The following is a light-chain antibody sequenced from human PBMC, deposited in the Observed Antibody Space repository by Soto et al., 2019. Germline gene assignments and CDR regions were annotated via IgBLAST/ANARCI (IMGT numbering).Light chain of an antibody. V-gene: IGKV1-13*02. CDR1: QGISSA. CDR3: QQFNSYPLT. CDR2: DAS. J-gene: IGKJ4*01. Sequence: AIQLTQSPSSLSASVGDRVTITCRASQGISSALAWYQQKPGKPPKLLIYDASSLESGVPSRFSGSGSGTDFTLTISSRQPEDFATYYCQQFNSYPLTFGGGTKVDIK.